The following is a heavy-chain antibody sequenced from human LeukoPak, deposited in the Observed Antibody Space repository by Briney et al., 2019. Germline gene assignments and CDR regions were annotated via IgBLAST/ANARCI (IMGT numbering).Heavy chain of an antibody. D-gene: IGHD3-22*01. CDR2: IYSGGST. V-gene: IGHV3-66*01. CDR3: ARGRHYYDSSGNDY. Sequence: GGSLRLSCAASGFTVSSNYMSWVRQAPGKGLEWVSVIYSGGSTYYADSVKGRFTISRDNAKNSLYLQMNSLRAEDTAVYYCARGRHYYDSSGNDYWGQGTLVTVSS. CDR1: GFTVSSNY. J-gene: IGHJ4*02.